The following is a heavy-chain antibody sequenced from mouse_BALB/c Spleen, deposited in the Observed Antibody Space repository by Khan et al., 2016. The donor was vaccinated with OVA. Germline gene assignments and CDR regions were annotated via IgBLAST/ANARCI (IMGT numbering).Heavy chain of an antibody. J-gene: IGHJ2*01. CDR2: ISYSGST. D-gene: IGHD1-2*01. CDR1: GYSITSGYG. Sequence: EVELVESGPGLVKPSQSLSLTCTVTGYSITSGYGWNWIRQFPGNKLEWMGYISYSGSTNYNPSLKSRISITRDTSKNPFFLQLNSVTTEYIATYYCARTARIKYWGQGTTLTVSS. V-gene: IGHV3-2*02. CDR3: ARTARIKY.